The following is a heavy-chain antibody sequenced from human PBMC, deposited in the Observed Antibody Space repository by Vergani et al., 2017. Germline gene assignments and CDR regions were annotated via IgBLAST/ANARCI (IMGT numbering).Heavy chain of an antibody. CDR2: IYPGDSDT. CDR3: ARHWGIAAAHRTQFDY. Sequence: EVQLMQSGAEVKKPGESLKISCKGSGYSFTSYWIGWVRQMPGKGLEWMGIIYPGDSDTRYSPSFQGQVTISADKSISTAYLQWSSLKASDTAMYYCARHWGIAAAHRTQFDYWGQGTLVTVSS. CDR1: GYSFTSYW. J-gene: IGHJ4*02. V-gene: IGHV5-51*01. D-gene: IGHD6-13*01.